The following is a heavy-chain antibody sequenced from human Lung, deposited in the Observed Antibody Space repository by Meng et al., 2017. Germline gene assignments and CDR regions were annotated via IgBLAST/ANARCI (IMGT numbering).Heavy chain of an antibody. J-gene: IGHJ4*02. V-gene: IGHV4-31*03. CDR1: VGSISSGVYY. CDR3: AREADGSGRLDY. Sequence: QVQLQGSGPGLVDPSQTLSLTCTVSVGSISSGVYYWSWILQHPGKGLEWIGHIHYTGRTYYNPSLESRITISVDTSKSQFSLRLSSMTAADTAVYYCAREADGSGRLDYWGQGTLVTVSS. CDR2: IHYTGRT. D-gene: IGHD3-10*01.